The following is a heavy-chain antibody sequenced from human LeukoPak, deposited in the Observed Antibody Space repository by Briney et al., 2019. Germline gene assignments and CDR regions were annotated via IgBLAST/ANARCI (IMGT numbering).Heavy chain of an antibody. CDR2: ISYDGSNK. Sequence: PGRSLRLSCAASGFTFSSYAMHWVRQAPGKGLEWVAVISYDGSNKYYADSVKGRFTISRDNSKNTLYLQISSLRAEDTAVYYCALLGAAGREYFQHWGQGTLVTVSS. J-gene: IGHJ1*01. D-gene: IGHD6-13*01. CDR1: GFTFSSYA. V-gene: IGHV3-30*14. CDR3: ALLGAAGREYFQH.